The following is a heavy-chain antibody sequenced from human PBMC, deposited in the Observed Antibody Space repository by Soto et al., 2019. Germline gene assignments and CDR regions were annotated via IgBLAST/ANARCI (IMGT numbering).Heavy chain of an antibody. Sequence: ASVKVSCKTSGYTFADYAIHWVRQAPGQTLEWMGWISTGNGNTKFSQKFQGRVTITRDTSATTAYMELTSLRSEDTAVYYCAKGSRMWTPDYWGQGTLVTVSS. V-gene: IGHV1-3*04. D-gene: IGHD2-21*01. J-gene: IGHJ4*02. CDR3: AKGSRMWTPDY. CDR1: GYTFADYA. CDR2: ISTGNGNT.